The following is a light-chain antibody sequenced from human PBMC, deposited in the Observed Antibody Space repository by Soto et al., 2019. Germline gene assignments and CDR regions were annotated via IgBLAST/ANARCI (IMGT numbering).Light chain of an antibody. V-gene: IGLV1-51*01. CDR3: GTWDSSLSTVV. CDR1: SSNIGNNY. J-gene: IGLJ2*01. Sequence: QSVLTQPPSMSAAPGQTVTISCSGSSSNIGNNYVSWYQQLPGTAPKLLIYDNNKRPSGIPDRFSGSKSGTSATLGITGLQTGDEADYFCGTWDSSLSTVVFGGGTKLTVL. CDR2: DNN.